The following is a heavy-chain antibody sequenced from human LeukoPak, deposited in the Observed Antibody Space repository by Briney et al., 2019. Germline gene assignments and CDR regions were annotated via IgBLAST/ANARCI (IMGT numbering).Heavy chain of an antibody. CDR2: INHSGST. J-gene: IGHJ6*03. D-gene: IGHD6-19*01. CDR1: GGSFSGYY. Sequence: SETLSLTCAVYGGSFSGYYWSWIRQPPGKGLEWIGEINHSGSTNYNPSLKSRVTISVDTSKNQFSLKLSSVTAADTAVYYCAREMYSSGWYHCYYYMDVWGKGTTVTVSS. CDR3: AREMYSSGWYHCYYYMDV. V-gene: IGHV4-34*01.